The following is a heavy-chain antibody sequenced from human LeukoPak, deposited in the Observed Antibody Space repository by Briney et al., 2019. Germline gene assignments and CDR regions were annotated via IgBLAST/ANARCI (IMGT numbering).Heavy chain of an antibody. J-gene: IGHJ4*02. D-gene: IGHD6-19*01. CDR1: GYTFTSYD. V-gene: IGHV1-8*01. CDR2: MNPNSGNT. CDR3: ARLFRGWYELDY. Sequence: ASVKVSCKASGYTFTSYDINWVRQATGQGLEWMRWMNPNSGNTGYAQKFQGRVTMTRNTSISTAYMELSSLRSEDTAVYYCARLFRGWYELDYWGQGTLVTASS.